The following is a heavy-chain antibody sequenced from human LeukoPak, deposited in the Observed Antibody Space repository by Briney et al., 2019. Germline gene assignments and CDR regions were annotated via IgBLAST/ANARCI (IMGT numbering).Heavy chain of an antibody. CDR3: ARIVRGVNKYYFDY. V-gene: IGHV4-59*01. J-gene: IGHJ4*02. D-gene: IGHD3-10*01. CDR2: FHYSGSP. CDR1: GGSITSFY. Sequence: SETLSLTCTVSGGSITSFYWTWVRQPPGEGLEWIGYFHYSGSPNYNPSLKSRVTVSGDTSKNQFSLRLTSVTAADTAFYYCARIVRGVNKYYFDYWGQGTLVTVSS.